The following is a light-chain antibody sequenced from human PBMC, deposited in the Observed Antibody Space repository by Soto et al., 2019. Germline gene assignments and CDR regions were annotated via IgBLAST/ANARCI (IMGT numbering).Light chain of an antibody. CDR3: LQDHSYPWT. CDR2: GAS. J-gene: IGKJ1*01. Sequence: AIQLTQSPSSLSASVGDRVSITCQASQGIRNDLGWYQHKPGKAPKLLIHGASSLQSGVPSRFSGSASGTEFTLTISSLQPEDLASYYCLQDHSYPWTFGQGTKVEI. V-gene: IGKV1-6*01. CDR1: QGIRND.